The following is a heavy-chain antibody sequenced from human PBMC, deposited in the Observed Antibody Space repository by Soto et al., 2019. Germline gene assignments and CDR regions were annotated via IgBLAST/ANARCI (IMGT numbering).Heavy chain of an antibody. CDR2: INPNSGGT. CDR3: ARSLTEGYCTITGCYTRPLYGMDV. J-gene: IGHJ6*02. Sequence: ASLKVSCKASAYTLSGYYIHWLRQAPGPGLEWMGWINPNSGGTNYAQKFQGRFTVTRDTTTSTAYMELSRLTSDDTAVYYCARSLTEGYCTITGCYTRPLYGMDVWGQGTTVTVSS. CDR1: AYTLSGYY. V-gene: IGHV1-2*02. D-gene: IGHD2-2*02.